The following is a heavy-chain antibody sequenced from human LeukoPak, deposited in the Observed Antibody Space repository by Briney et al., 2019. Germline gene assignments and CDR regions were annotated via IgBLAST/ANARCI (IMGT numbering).Heavy chain of an antibody. Sequence: AASVTVSCTASGYTFTGYYMHRVRQAPGQGLEWMGWINPNSGGTGYAQKFQGRVTMTRDTSSSTAYMELSRLRSDDTAVYYCARGVTARGFYYYMDVWGKGTTVTISS. CDR3: ARGVTARGFYYYMDV. V-gene: IGHV1-2*02. CDR2: INPNSGGT. J-gene: IGHJ6*03. CDR1: GYTFTGYY. D-gene: IGHD2-21*02.